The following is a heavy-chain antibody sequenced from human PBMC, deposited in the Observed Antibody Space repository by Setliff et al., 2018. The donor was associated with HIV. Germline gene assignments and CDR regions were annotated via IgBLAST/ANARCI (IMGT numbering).Heavy chain of an antibody. CDR3: ARGLGVGATGWFDP. D-gene: IGHD1-26*01. J-gene: IGHJ5*02. CDR1: GYSFTSYW. Sequence: PGESLKISCKGSGYSFTSYWIAWLRQMPGKGLEWVGIIYPADSDTRYSPSFQGQVTISADKSFSTAYLQWSSLKASDTAMYYCARGLGVGATGWFDPWGQGTLVTVSS. CDR2: IYPADSDT. V-gene: IGHV5-51*01.